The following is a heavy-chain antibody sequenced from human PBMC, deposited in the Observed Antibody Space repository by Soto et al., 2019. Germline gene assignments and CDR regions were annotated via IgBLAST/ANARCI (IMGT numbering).Heavy chain of an antibody. CDR1: GFTFSSYG. CDR2: ISYDGSNK. Sequence: QVQLVESGGGVVQPGRSLSLSCAASGFTFSSYGMHWVRQAPGKGLEWVAVISYDGSNKYYADSVKGRFTSSRDNSKNTRYLQMSSLRAEATAVYYCAKDREGVVPSSPRFDYWGQGTLVTVCS. J-gene: IGHJ4*02. V-gene: IGHV3-30*18. D-gene: IGHD3-3*01. CDR3: AKDREGVVPSSPRFDY.